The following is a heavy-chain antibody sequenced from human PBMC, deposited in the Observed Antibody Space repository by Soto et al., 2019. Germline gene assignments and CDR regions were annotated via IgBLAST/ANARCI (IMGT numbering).Heavy chain of an antibody. CDR2: TQYSGST. CDR1: GASINSDDYY. Sequence: TXETLSLPCTVSGASINSDDYYWTWIRQPPGKVLEWIVNTQYSGSTNYNPSLRSRVTLSMDTSNNQFTLKFSSVTAADSAMYYCVRGVEARPARLGMDIWGPGTKVTVSS. J-gene: IGHJ6*02. D-gene: IGHD6-6*01. CDR3: VRGVEARPARLGMDI. V-gene: IGHV4-30-4*01.